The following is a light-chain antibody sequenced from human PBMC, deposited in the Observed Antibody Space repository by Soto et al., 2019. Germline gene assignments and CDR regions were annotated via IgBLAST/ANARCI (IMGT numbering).Light chain of an antibody. CDR2: DAS. J-gene: IGKJ1*01. V-gene: IGKV1-5*01. CDR1: ESISRR. CDR3: QHYSSHSGT. Sequence: DIQMTQSPAALSAFVGDRVTITCRASESISRRLAWYQHTPGKAPKLLIYDASALQSGVPTRFSGSGSGTEFSLTISSLQPDDSATYYCQHYSSHSGTFGQGTKVEIK.